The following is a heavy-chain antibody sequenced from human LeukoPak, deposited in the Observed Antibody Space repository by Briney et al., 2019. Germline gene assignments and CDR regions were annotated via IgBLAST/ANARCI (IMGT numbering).Heavy chain of an antibody. CDR2: IHTNTGNP. D-gene: IGHD6-6*01. J-gene: IGHJ5*02. CDR1: GYTFTSYA. Sequence: ASGKLSCKASGYTFTSYAMSWVRQAPGQGLWWMGWIHTNTGNPTYAQGFTGRFVFSLDTSVSTAYLQISSLKAEDTAVYYCATAERIAARHRWFDPWGQGTLVTVSS. CDR3: ATAERIAARHRWFDP. V-gene: IGHV7-4-1*02.